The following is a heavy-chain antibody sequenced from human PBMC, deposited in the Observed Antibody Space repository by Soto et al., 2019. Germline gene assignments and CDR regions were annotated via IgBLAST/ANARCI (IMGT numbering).Heavy chain of an antibody. J-gene: IGHJ4*02. V-gene: IGHV3-11*01. CDR1: GFAFSDPY. CDR3: ARGGASVTTPFDY. CDR2: ISSSGSTI. Sequence: QVQLVESGGGLVKPGGSLRLSCGASGFAFSDPYMSWIRQAPGKGLEWISYISSSGSTIYYADSVKGRFTISRDNAKKSLYLQMDSLTADDTAVYYCARGGASVTTPFDYWGQGTQVTVSS. D-gene: IGHD4-17*01.